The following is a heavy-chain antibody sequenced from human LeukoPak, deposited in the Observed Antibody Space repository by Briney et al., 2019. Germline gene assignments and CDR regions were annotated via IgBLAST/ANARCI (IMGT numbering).Heavy chain of an antibody. CDR2: ISSSSSTI. J-gene: IGHJ1*01. CDR1: GFAFSSYS. D-gene: IGHD3-9*01. CDR3: ARDGHYDILTGYFQD. Sequence: GGSLRLSCVASGFAFSSYSMNWVRQAPGKGLEWISYISSSSSTIYYADSVKGRFTISRDNAKNSLYLQMNSLRAEDTAVYYCARDGHYDILTGYFQDWGQGTLVTVSS. V-gene: IGHV3-48*01.